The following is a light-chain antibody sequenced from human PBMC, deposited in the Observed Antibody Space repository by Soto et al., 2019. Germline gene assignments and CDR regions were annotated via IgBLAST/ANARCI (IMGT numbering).Light chain of an antibody. V-gene: IGKV1-33*01. CDR1: QDISHY. J-gene: IGKJ2*01. CDR3: HRYDSIPYA. Sequence: DIQMTQSPSSLSASVGDRVTITCQASQDISHYLNWYQQKQGKPPKLLIYDASNLETGVPSRFSGSGSETYCTFTISNLQTEDVATYYCHRYDSIPYAFGQGTKLAIK. CDR2: DAS.